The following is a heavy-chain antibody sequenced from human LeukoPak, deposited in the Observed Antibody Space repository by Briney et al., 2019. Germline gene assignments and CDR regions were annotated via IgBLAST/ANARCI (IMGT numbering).Heavy chain of an antibody. V-gene: IGHV1-2*02. CDR3: ARDRAAAGLGDY. Sequence: ASVKVSCKASGYTFTDYYVHWVRLVPGQGLEWMGWINPNSGGTNYAQKFQGRVTMTRDTSISTAYMELSRLRSDDTAVYYCARDRAAAGLGDYWGQGTLVTVSS. D-gene: IGHD6-13*01. CDR1: GYTFTDYY. CDR2: INPNSGGT. J-gene: IGHJ4*02.